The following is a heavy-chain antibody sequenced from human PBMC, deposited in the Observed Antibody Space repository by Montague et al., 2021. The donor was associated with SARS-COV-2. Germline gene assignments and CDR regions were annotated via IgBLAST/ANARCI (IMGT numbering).Heavy chain of an antibody. CDR2: IYYSGST. D-gene: IGHD3-9*01. V-gene: IGHV4-59*13. CDR1: GGSMSSYY. Sequence: ETLSLTCTVSGGSMSSYYWSWIRQPPGKGLEWIGYIYYSGSTNYNPSLKSRVTISVDRSKNQFSLKLSSVTAADTAVYYCARGYFDWLFSYWGQGTLVTVSS. CDR3: ARGYFDWLFSY. J-gene: IGHJ4*02.